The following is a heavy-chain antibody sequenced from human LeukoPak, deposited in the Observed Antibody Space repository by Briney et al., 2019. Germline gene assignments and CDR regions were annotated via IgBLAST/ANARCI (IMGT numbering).Heavy chain of an antibody. J-gene: IGHJ5*02. CDR2: LNPSDGTT. CDR3: AREYYYERSGYHYYWFDP. CDR1: GYTFTTYY. D-gene: IGHD3-22*01. Sequence: GASVKVSCKASGYTFTTYYIHWLRQAPGQGLEWMGLLNPSDGTTKYAQNFQGRVTMTRDTSTTIVYMELSSLRSEDTAVYYCAREYYYERSGYHYYWFDPWGQGTLVTVSS. V-gene: IGHV1-46*01.